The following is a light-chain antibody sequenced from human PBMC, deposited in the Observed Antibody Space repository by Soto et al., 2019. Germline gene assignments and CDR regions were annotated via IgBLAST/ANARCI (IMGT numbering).Light chain of an antibody. Sequence: EIVMTQSPATLSVSPGERATLSCRASQSVSSDLAWYQQKPGQAPRLLIYGASTRATGIPARFSGSGSGTEFTLTISSLQSEDFGTYYCHQTFTPPLTFGGGTRVEIK. CDR3: HQTFTPPLT. J-gene: IGKJ4*01. CDR2: GAS. V-gene: IGKV3-15*01. CDR1: QSVSSD.